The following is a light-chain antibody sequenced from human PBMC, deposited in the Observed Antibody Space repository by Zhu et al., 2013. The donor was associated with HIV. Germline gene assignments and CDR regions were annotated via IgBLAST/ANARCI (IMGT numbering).Light chain of an antibody. CDR1: QSVSGN. CDR3: QQRRNWPLT. Sequence: EIALTQSPATLSVSPGERATLSCRASQSVSGNLAWYQQKPGQAPRLLIYDASNRATGIPARFSGSGSGSDFTLTISSLEPEDFAVYYCQQRRNWPLTFGGGTKVEIK. J-gene: IGKJ4*01. V-gene: IGKV3-11*01. CDR2: DAS.